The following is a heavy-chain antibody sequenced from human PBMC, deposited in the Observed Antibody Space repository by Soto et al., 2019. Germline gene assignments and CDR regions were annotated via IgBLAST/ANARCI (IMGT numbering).Heavy chain of an antibody. CDR3: ARVLTGSWDWFDP. Sequence: EVQLVESGGGLVQPGESLRLSCAASGFTFSSYWMHWVRQAPGKGLVWVSRINSDGSRTNYADSVKGRFTVSRDNAKNTQYLQMNSLMAEDTAVYYCARVLTGSWDWFDPWGQGTLVTVSS. J-gene: IGHJ5*02. V-gene: IGHV3-74*01. D-gene: IGHD6-13*01. CDR2: INSDGSRT. CDR1: GFTFSSYW.